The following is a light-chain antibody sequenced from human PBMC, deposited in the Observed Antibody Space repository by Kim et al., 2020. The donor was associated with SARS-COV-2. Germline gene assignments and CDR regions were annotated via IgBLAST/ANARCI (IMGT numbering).Light chain of an antibody. V-gene: IGLV3-27*01. Sequence: SYELTQPSSVSVSPGQTARITCSGDVLTKKYARWFQQKPDQAPVLVIYKDSERHSGIPERFSGSRSGTTAALTISGAQVEDEADYYCYSAPDNYVVFGGGTQLTVL. CDR2: KDS. CDR1: VLTKKY. CDR3: YSAPDNYVV. J-gene: IGLJ2*01.